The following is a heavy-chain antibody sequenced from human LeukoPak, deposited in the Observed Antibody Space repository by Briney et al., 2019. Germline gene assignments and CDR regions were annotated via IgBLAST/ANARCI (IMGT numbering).Heavy chain of an antibody. V-gene: IGHV4-39*01. CDR3: ARLRRDAYNLVADDY. Sequence: PSETLSLTCTVSGGSISSNTYYWAWIRQPPGKGLEWIGSIYYSGGTYYNLSLKSRVTISVDTSKNQLSLKVTSVTAADTAVYYCARLRRDAYNLVADDYWGQGTLVTVSS. D-gene: IGHD5-24*01. J-gene: IGHJ4*02. CDR1: GGSISSNTYY. CDR2: IYYSGGT.